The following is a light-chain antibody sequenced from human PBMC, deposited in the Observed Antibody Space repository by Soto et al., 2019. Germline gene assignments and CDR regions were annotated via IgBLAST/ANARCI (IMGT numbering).Light chain of an antibody. V-gene: IGKV3-20*01. CDR2: RAS. Sequence: EIVLTQSPGTLSLSPWERATLSCRASQSVSSNYVAWYQQNPGQPPRLLIYRASSRATGIPDRFSGSGSGTDFTLTISRLDPEDFAVYYCQQYGSSPWTFGQGTKVDIK. CDR1: QSVSSNY. CDR3: QQYGSSPWT. J-gene: IGKJ1*01.